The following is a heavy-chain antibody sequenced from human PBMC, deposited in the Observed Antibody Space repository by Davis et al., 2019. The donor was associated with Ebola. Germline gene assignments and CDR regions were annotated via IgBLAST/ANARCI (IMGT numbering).Heavy chain of an antibody. Sequence: SETLSLTCAASGDSISSSNWWSWVRQPPGKGLEWIGEISQSGSTNYNPSLKSRVTISVDKSKNQFSLKLSSVTAADTAVYYCARYSSSPRYFDYWGQGTLVTVSS. CDR3: ARYSSSPRYFDY. CDR1: GDSISSSNW. V-gene: IGHV4-4*02. J-gene: IGHJ4*02. D-gene: IGHD6-6*01. CDR2: ISQSGST.